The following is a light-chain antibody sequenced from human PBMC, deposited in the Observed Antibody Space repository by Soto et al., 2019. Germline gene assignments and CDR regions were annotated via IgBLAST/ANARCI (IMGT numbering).Light chain of an antibody. V-gene: IGKV1-5*03. CDR2: KAS. CDR1: QNIVGW. CDR3: QQYNSYWT. J-gene: IGKJ1*01. Sequence: DLQMTQSPSTLSASVGDRVTITCRASQNIVGWLAWYQQKPGKAPKLLIYKASSLESGVPSRFSGSGSGTEFTLTISSLQPDDFATYYCQQYNSYWTFGQGTKVEIK.